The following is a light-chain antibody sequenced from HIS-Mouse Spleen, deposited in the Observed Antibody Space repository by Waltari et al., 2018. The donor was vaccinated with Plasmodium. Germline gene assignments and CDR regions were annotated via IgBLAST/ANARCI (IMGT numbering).Light chain of an antibody. Sequence: QSALTQPRSVSGSPGQSVTISCTGTSSDVGGYNYVSLYQQHPGKAPKLMIYDVSKGPSGGPDRFSGSKSGNTASLTISGLQAEDEADYYCCSYAGSYTLVFGGGTKLTVL. V-gene: IGLV2-11*01. CDR1: SSDVGGYNY. CDR3: CSYAGSYTLV. CDR2: DVS. J-gene: IGLJ3*02.